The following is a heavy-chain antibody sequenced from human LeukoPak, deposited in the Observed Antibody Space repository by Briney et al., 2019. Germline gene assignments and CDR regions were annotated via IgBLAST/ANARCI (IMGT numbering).Heavy chain of an antibody. D-gene: IGHD3-22*01. V-gene: IGHV3-23*01. J-gene: IGHJ4*02. Sequence: GGSQRLSCTAPGFTFRMYAMSWVRQAPGKGLESVASIIYDGRHTYYAASVKGRFTISRDNSQNTLYLQMNSLRAEDTALYYCAKDGLSYDGSTHVYYFQSLGQGTLVTVSS. CDR1: GFTFRMYA. CDR2: IIYDGRHT. CDR3: AKDGLSYDGSTHVYYFQS.